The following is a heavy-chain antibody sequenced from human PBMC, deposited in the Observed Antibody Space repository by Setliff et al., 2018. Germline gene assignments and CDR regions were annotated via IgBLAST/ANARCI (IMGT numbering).Heavy chain of an antibody. D-gene: IGHD3-3*01. CDR2: IYTSWSS. CDR3: ARVTGFLYIDV. J-gene: IGHJ6*03. V-gene: IGHV4-4*08. CDR1: SGSIGSHY. Sequence: SETLSLTCSVSSGSIGSHYWNWMRQPPGKGLEWIGHIYTSWSSNYNPSLKSRVTMSIDTSKNQFSLNLSSVTAADTAVYYCARVTGFLYIDVWGKGTTVTVSS.